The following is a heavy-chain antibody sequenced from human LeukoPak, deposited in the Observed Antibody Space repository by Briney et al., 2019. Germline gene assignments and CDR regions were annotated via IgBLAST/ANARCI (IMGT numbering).Heavy chain of an antibody. CDR1: GYTHTELS. CDR3: ATDIQTDTAMVNSWGGY. J-gene: IGHJ4*02. D-gene: IGHD5-18*01. Sequence: ASVKVSCKVSGYTHTELSMHWVRQAPGKGLEWMGGFDPEDGETIYAQKFQGRVTMTEDTSTDTAYMELSSLRSEDTAVYYCATDIQTDTAMVNSWGGYWGQGTLVTVSS. V-gene: IGHV1-24*01. CDR2: FDPEDGET.